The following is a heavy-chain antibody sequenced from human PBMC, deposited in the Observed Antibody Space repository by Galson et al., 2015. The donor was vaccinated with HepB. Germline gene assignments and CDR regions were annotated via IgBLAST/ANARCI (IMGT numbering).Heavy chain of an antibody. CDR1: GFTFANYG. J-gene: IGHJ4*02. CDR3: AREDNWNYWVY. CDR2: ISYDGSDK. Sequence: SLRLSCAASGFTFANYGLHWVRQAPGKGLEWVAIISYDGSDKKYADSVKDRFTVSRDNSKNTLYLQLHSVRTEDTAVYYCAREDNWNYWVYRGQGTLVTVSS. V-gene: IGHV3-30*03. D-gene: IGHD1-7*01.